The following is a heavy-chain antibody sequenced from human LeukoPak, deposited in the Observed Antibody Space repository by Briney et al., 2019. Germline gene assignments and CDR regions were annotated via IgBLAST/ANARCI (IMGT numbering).Heavy chain of an antibody. V-gene: IGHV3-9*01. D-gene: IGHD5-24*01. CDR2: ISWNSVVK. CDR3: AKVSLNNYYDY. CDR1: GFTFSSYA. Sequence: GGSLRLSCAASGFTFSSYAMSWVRQAPGKGLEWVSGISWNSVVKGYADSVKSRFTISRDNAKNSLYLQMNSLRAEDTALYYCAKVSLNNYYDYWGQGILVTVSS. J-gene: IGHJ4*02.